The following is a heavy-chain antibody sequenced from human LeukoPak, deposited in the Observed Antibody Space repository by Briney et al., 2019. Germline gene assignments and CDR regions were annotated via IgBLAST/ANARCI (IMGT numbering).Heavy chain of an antibody. CDR2: ISAYNGIT. V-gene: IGHV1-18*01. J-gene: IGHJ5*02. CDR1: GYTFTIYY. Sequence: GASVKVSCTASGYTFTIYYINWVRQAPGQGLEWMGWISAYNGITNYAQKLQDRVTMTTDTSTSTAYMELRSLTSDDTAVYYCARDSGSDSSNWYGKWLAPWGQGTLVTVSS. CDR3: ARDSGSDSSNWYGKWLAP. D-gene: IGHD6-13*01.